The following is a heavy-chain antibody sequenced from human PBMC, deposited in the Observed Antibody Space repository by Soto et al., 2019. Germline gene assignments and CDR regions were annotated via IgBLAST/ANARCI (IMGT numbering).Heavy chain of an antibody. CDR2: IWYDGSNK. V-gene: IGHV3-33*01. J-gene: IGHJ6*02. Sequence: GGSLRLSCAASGFTFSSYGMHWVRQAPGKGLEWVAVIWYDGSNKYYADSVKGRFTISRDNSKNTLYLQMNSLRAEDTAVYYCAGDRSYDFWSGQGMDVWGQGTTVTVSS. CDR1: GFTFSSYG. CDR3: AGDRSYDFWSGQGMDV. D-gene: IGHD3-3*01.